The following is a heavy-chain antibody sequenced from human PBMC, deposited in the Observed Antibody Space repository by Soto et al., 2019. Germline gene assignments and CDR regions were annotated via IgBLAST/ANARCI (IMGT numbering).Heavy chain of an antibody. V-gene: IGHV3-11*01. J-gene: IGHJ3*02. CDR2: ISISGSTI. CDR1: GFSFGDSY. D-gene: IGHD5-12*01. Sequence: GGSLRLSCAASGFSFGDSYMTWIRQAPGKGLEWISYISISGSTIYYADSVKGRFTVSRDNAKKSLYLQMNSLRAEDTAVYYCARCSNSGYDPDIWGQGTMVTVSS. CDR3: ARCSNSGYDPDI.